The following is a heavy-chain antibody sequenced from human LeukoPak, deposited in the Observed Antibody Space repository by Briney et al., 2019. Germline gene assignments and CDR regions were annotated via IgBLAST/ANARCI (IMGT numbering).Heavy chain of an antibody. Sequence: SETLSLTCTVSGGSISSGGYYWSWIRQHPGKGXXXXXXXXXXXSTYYNPSLKSRVTISVDTSKNQFSLKLSSVTAADTAVYYCARFLGYYDSSGYYWGPYYFDYWGQGTLVTVSS. CDR1: GGSISSGGYY. J-gene: IGHJ4*02. V-gene: IGHV4-31*03. CDR2: XXXXXST. CDR3: ARFLGYYDSSGYYWGPYYFDY. D-gene: IGHD3-22*01.